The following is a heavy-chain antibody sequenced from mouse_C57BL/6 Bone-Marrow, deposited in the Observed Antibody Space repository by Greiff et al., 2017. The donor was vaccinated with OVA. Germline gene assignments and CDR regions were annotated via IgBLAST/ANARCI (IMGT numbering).Heavy chain of an antibody. CDR1: GYTFTDYE. CDR3: TRWLTTVAPFAY. Sequence: QVQLKQSGAELVRPGASVTLSCKASGYTFTDYEMHWVKQTPVHGLEWIGAIDPETGGTAYNQKFKGKAILTADKSSSTAYMELRSLTSEDSAVYYCTRWLTTVAPFAYWGQGTLVTVSA. CDR2: IDPETGGT. D-gene: IGHD1-1*01. V-gene: IGHV1-15*01. J-gene: IGHJ3*01.